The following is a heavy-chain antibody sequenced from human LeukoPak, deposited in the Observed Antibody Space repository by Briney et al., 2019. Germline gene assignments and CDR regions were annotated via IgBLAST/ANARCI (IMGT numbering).Heavy chain of an antibody. CDR1: GYSFTAYY. Sequence: ASVKVSCKASGYSFTAYYMHLVRQAPGQGLEWMGWINPNSGDTNYAQKFQDRVTMTTDTSTSTAYMELRSLRSDDTAVYHCARGDYMDVWGKGTTVTVSS. J-gene: IGHJ6*03. CDR3: ARGDYMDV. V-gene: IGHV1-2*02. CDR2: INPNSGDT.